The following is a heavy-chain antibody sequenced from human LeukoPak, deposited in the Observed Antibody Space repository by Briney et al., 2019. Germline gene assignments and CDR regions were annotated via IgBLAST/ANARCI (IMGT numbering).Heavy chain of an antibody. CDR3: AHYDDYRGDFDY. D-gene: IGHD4-17*01. J-gene: IGHJ4*02. CDR1: GFSLGTSEVG. CDR2: IFWDDDK. V-gene: IGHV2-5*02. Sequence: ESGPTLVKPTQTLTLTCTFSGFSLGTSEVGVGWIRQPPGKALQWLALIFWDDDKRYSPSLRSRLTITKDTSKNQVVLTMTNMDPVDTATYYCAHYDDYRGDFDYWGQGTLVTVSS.